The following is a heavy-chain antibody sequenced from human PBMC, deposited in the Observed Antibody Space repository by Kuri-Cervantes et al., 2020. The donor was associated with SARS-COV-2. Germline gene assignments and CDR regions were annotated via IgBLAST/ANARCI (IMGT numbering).Heavy chain of an antibody. CDR1: G. V-gene: IGHV5-51*01. J-gene: IGHJ4*02. CDR3: ASGYDSSGYPGPWVH. CDR2: IYPGDSDT. Sequence: GESLKISCLDSGIDWVRQMTGQGLEWMGIIYPGDSDTRYSPSFQGQVTISADKSISTAYLQWSSLKASDTAMYYCASGYDSSGYPGPWVHWGQGTLVTVSS. D-gene: IGHD3-22*01.